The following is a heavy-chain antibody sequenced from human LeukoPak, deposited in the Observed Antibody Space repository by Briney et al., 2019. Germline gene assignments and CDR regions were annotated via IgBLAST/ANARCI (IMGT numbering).Heavy chain of an antibody. Sequence: GGSLRLSCAASGFTFSSYGMYWVRQAPGKGLEWVAVISYDGSNKNYPDSVKGRFTISRDNSKNTLYLQMNSLRAEDTAVYYCAKVPRGHYFDLWGRGTLVTVSS. CDR1: GFTFSSYG. J-gene: IGHJ2*01. CDR2: ISYDGSNK. CDR3: AKVPRGHYFDL. V-gene: IGHV3-30*18. D-gene: IGHD1-14*01.